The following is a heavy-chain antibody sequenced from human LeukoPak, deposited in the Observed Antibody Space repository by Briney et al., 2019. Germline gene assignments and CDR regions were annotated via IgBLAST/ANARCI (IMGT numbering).Heavy chain of an antibody. Sequence: GGSLRLSCAASGFTFSSYGMHWVRQAPGKGLEWVAVISYDGSNKYYADSVKGRFTISRDNSKNTLYLQMNSLRAEDTAVYYCAKDRDYYGSGSYLTPGDYWGQGTLVTVSS. V-gene: IGHV3-30*18. D-gene: IGHD3-10*01. CDR1: GFTFSSYG. CDR2: ISYDGSNK. J-gene: IGHJ4*02. CDR3: AKDRDYYGSGSYLTPGDY.